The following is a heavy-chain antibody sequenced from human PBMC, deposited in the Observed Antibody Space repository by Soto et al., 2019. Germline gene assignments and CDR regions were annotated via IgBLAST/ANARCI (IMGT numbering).Heavy chain of an antibody. CDR1: GFTFSSYA. CDR3: ARQKKGEVWLFDF. D-gene: IGHD5-12*01. J-gene: IGHJ4*02. CDR2: ISSDVNYK. V-gene: IGHV3-30-3*01. Sequence: QVKLVESGGGVVQPGRSLRLSCAASGFTFSSYARHWVHQSPGKGLDWVAVISSDVNYKYYADSVKVRFTISRDNSKTPLQLQWNRLRAEDTSVCYCARQKKGEVWLFDFWGQGALVSVSS.